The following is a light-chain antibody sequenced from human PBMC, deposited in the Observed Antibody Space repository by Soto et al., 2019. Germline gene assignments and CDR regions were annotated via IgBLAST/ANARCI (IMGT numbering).Light chain of an antibody. J-gene: IGLJ2*01. CDR2: DVS. CDR3: SSYGGSRAPVL. CDR1: SNDVGSYNY. Sequence: QSVLTQPASVSGSPGQSITISCTGTSNDVGSYNYVSWYQQHPGKAPILIVYDVSHRPSGVSSRFSGSKSGQAASLTISGLQAGDEADYYCSSYGGSRAPVLFGGGTKLTVL. V-gene: IGLV2-14*03.